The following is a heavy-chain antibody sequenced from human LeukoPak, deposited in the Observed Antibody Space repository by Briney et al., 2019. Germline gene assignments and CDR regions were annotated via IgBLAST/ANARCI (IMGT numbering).Heavy chain of an antibody. Sequence: GASVTVSCKASGGTFSSYAISWVRQAPGQGLEWMGGIIPIFGTANYAQKFQGRVTITADESTSTAYMELSSLRSEDTAVYYCARDPRMDDSSGYYYDNWFDPWGQGTLVTVSS. V-gene: IGHV1-69*13. CDR1: GGTFSSYA. J-gene: IGHJ5*02. D-gene: IGHD3-22*01. CDR2: IIPIFGTA. CDR3: ARDPRMDDSSGYYYDNWFDP.